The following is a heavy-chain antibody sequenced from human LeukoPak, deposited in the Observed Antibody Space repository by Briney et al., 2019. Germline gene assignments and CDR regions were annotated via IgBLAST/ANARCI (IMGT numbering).Heavy chain of an antibody. CDR1: GFTFSSYS. D-gene: IGHD2-15*01. J-gene: IGHJ4*02. CDR2: ISSSSSYI. Sequence: GGSLRLSCAASGFTFSSYSMNWVRQAPGKRLEWVSSISSSSSYIYYADSVKGRFTISRDNAKNSLYLQMNSLRAEDTAVYYCARGGYCSGGSCYLAYWGQGTLVTVSS. V-gene: IGHV3-21*01. CDR3: ARGGYCSGGSCYLAY.